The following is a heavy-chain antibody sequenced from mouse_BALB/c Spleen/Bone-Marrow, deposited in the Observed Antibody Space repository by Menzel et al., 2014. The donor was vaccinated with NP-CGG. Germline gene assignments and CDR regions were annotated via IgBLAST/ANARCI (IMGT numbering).Heavy chain of an antibody. CDR2: IHPNSGNT. Sequence: QVQLQQSGSVLVRPGASVKLSCKASGYTFTSSWMHWAKPRPGQGLEWIGEIHPNSGNTNYNEKFKGKATLTVDTSSSTAYVDLSSLTSEDSAVYYCARELGRGYYFDYWGQGTTLTVSS. V-gene: IGHV1S130*01. J-gene: IGHJ2*01. CDR3: ARELGRGYYFDY. CDR1: GYTFTSSW. D-gene: IGHD4-1*01.